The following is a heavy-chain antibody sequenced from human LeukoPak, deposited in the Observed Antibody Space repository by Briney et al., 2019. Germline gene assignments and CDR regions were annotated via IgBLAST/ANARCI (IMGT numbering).Heavy chain of an antibody. V-gene: IGHV5-51*01. CDR1: EYSFTSYW. J-gene: IGHJ1*01. D-gene: IGHD2-2*02. Sequence: KVGESLRISCKGSEYSFTSYWIGWVSQMPGKGLEWMGIIYPGDSDTRYSPSFQGQVTISADKSISTAYLQWSSLKASDTAMYYCARQVEYCSSTSCYNFQHWGQGTLVTVSS. CDR2: IYPGDSDT. CDR3: ARQVEYCSSTSCYNFQH.